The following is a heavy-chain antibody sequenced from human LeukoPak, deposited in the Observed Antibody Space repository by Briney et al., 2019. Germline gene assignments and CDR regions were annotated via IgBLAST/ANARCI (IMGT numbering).Heavy chain of an antibody. Sequence: PGRSLRLSCAASGFTFSVYGMHWVRQAPGKGLEWVAVISHDGNNKYYEDSVKGRFSISRDNSKNTLHLQMNSLRAEDTAIYYCAKAEGVSGSLYHGDYWGQGTLVTVSS. CDR2: ISHDGNNK. CDR1: GFTFSVYG. J-gene: IGHJ4*02. CDR3: AKAEGVSGSLYHGDY. D-gene: IGHD3-10*01. V-gene: IGHV3-30*18.